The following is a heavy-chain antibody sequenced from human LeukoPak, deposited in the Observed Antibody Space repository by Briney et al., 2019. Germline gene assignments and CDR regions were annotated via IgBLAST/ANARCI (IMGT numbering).Heavy chain of an antibody. D-gene: IGHD3-22*01. CDR3: ARGGGSGYYYGDFDY. CDR1: GFTFSSYG. V-gene: IGHV3-33*08. Sequence: GGSLRLSCAASGFTFSSYGMHWVRQTPGKGLEWVAVIWTDGSNKYNADSVKGRFTVSRDNSENTLHLQMNSLRAEDTAVYYCARGGGSGYYYGDFDYWGRGTLVTVSS. J-gene: IGHJ4*02. CDR2: IWTDGSNK.